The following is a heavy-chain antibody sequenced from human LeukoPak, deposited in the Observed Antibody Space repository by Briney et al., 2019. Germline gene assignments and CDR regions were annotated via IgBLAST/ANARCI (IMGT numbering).Heavy chain of an antibody. J-gene: IGHJ4*02. CDR1: GYTFTSYD. D-gene: IGHD2-2*01. CDR3: ATARTIVVVPAAGPAVYYFDY. CDR2: MNPNSGNT. V-gene: IGHV1-8*01. Sequence: ASVTVSCKASGYTFTSYDINWVRQATGQGLEWMGWMNPNSGNTGYAQKFQGRVTMTRNTSISTAYMELSSLRSEDTAVYYCATARTIVVVPAAGPAVYYFDYWGQGTLVTVSS.